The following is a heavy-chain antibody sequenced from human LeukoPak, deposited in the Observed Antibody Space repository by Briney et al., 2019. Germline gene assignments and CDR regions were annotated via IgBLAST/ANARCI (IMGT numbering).Heavy chain of an antibody. V-gene: IGHV1-18*01. CDR2: ISAYNGNT. Sequence: GASVKVSCKASGYTFTSYGISWVRQAPGQGLEWMGWISAYNGNTNYAQKLQGRVTMTTDTSTSTAYMELRSLRSDDTAVYYCARDLRIAVADNDAFDIWGQGTMVTVSS. D-gene: IGHD6-19*01. J-gene: IGHJ3*02. CDR1: GYTFTSYG. CDR3: ARDLRIAVADNDAFDI.